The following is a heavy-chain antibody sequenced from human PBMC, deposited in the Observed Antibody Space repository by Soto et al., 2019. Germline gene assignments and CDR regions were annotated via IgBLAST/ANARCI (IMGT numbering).Heavy chain of an antibody. CDR2: IFYGGHT. CDR3: ARSPQYSSGWNGGFDY. D-gene: IGHD6-19*01. Sequence: SETLSLTCIVSGSSISEKYWNWIRQSPGKGREWIGYIFYGGHTNYNPSLTGRATISVDTSKNQFSLKLSSVTAADTAVYYGARSPQYSSGWNGGFDYWGQGTLVTVSS. CDR1: GSSISEKY. V-gene: IGHV4-59*01. J-gene: IGHJ4*02.